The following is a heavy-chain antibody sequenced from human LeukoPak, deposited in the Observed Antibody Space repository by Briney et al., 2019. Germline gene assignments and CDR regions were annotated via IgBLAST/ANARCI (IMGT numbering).Heavy chain of an antibody. CDR3: ARAGGAYYYDSSGYLDY. D-gene: IGHD3-22*01. CDR2: IYTSGST. V-gene: IGHV4-4*07. J-gene: IGHJ4*02. Sequence: SETLSLTCTVSGGSISSYYWSWLRQPAGKGLEWIGRIYTSGSTNYNPSLKSRVTISVDTSKNQFSLKLSSVTAADTAVYYCARAGGAYYYDSSGYLDYWGQGTLVTVSS. CDR1: GGSISSYY.